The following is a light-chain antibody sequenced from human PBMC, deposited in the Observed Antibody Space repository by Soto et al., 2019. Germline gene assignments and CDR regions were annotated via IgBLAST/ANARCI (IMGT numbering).Light chain of an antibody. J-gene: IGKJ1*01. Sequence: DIVMTQSPLSLPVTPGEPASISCRSSQSLLHSNGYNYLDWYLQKPGQSPQLLIYLGSNRASGVPGRFSGSGSGTDFTLKISRAEAEDVGVYYCMQALQTPPTFGQGTKVEIK. CDR1: QSLLHSNGYNY. V-gene: IGKV2-28*01. CDR2: LGS. CDR3: MQALQTPPT.